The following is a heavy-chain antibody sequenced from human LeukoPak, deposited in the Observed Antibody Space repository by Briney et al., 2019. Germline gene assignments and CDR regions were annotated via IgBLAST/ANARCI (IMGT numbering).Heavy chain of an antibody. Sequence: PGGSLRLSCAASGFTFSSYAMHWVRQAPGKGLEWVAVISYDGSNKYYADSVKGRFTISRDNAKNSLYLQMNSLRAEDTAVYYCATSSSMVRGVIKAFDIWGQGTMVTVSS. CDR1: GFTFSSYA. D-gene: IGHD3-10*01. CDR3: ATSSSMVRGVIKAFDI. J-gene: IGHJ3*02. V-gene: IGHV3-30-3*01. CDR2: ISYDGSNK.